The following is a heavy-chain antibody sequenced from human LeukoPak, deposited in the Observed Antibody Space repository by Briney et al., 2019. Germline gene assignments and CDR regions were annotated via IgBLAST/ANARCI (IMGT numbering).Heavy chain of an antibody. Sequence: GGSLRLSCAASGFTFSTYNMHWVRQAPGKGLEWVALVLSDESNKYHADSVKGRFTISRDNSKNTLYLQMNSLRAEDTAVYYCAKAFYGNNFDYWGQGTLVTVSS. V-gene: IGHV3-30*02. CDR3: AKAFYGNNFDY. D-gene: IGHD1/OR15-1a*01. J-gene: IGHJ4*02. CDR1: GFTFSTYN. CDR2: VLSDESNK.